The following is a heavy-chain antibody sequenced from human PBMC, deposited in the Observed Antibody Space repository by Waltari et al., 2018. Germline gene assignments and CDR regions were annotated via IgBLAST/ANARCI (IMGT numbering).Heavy chain of an antibody. V-gene: IGHV1-46*01. Sequence: QVQLVQSGAEVKKPGASVKVSCKASGYTFTSYYMHWVRQAPGQGLEWMGIINPSGGSTSYAQKFQCRVTMTRDTSTSTVYMELSSLRSEDTAVYYCARERDTAMVWYYFDYWGQGTLVTVSS. CDR3: ARERDTAMVWYYFDY. J-gene: IGHJ4*02. D-gene: IGHD5-18*01. CDR2: INPSGGST. CDR1: GYTFTSYY.